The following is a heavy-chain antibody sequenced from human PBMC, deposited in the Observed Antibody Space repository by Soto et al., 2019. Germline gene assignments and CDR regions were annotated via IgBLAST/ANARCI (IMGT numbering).Heavy chain of an antibody. CDR3: ARQSSGWYNWFDP. D-gene: IGHD6-19*01. CDR1: GGSISSSRYY. J-gene: IGHJ5*02. Sequence: PSENLSLTCSVSGGSISSSRYYWGWIRQPPGKGLEWIGSIYYSGSIYYNPSLKSRVTISVDTSKNQFSLRLSSVTAAETAVYYCARQSSGWYNWFDPWGQGTLVTVSS. V-gene: IGHV4-39*01. CDR2: IYYSGSI.